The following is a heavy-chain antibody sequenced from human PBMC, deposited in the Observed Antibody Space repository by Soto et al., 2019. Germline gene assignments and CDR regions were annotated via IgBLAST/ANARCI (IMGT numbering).Heavy chain of an antibody. V-gene: IGHV1-45*02. CDR1: GYTFTYRY. CDR3: ARSGAAAGDYYYGMDV. J-gene: IGHJ6*02. CDR2: ITPFNGNT. D-gene: IGHD6-13*01. Sequence: GASVKVSCKASGYTFTYRYLHWVRQAPGQALEWMGWITPFNGNTNYAQKFQDRVTITRDRSMSTAYMELSSLRSEDTAMYYCARSGAAAGDYYYGMDVWGQGTTVTVSS.